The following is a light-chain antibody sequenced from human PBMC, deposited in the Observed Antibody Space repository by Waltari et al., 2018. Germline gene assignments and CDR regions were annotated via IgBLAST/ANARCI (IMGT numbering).Light chain of an antibody. CDR3: QQTNSLPLT. Sequence: DIQMTQSPSSLSASVGDSVTITCRASQTIPRYLNWYQQKPGKAPKLLIYGISSLQSGVPSRFSGSGSGTDFTLTISSLQPEDFATYYCQQTNSLPLTFGGGTKVDIK. CDR2: GIS. CDR1: QTIPRY. J-gene: IGKJ4*01. V-gene: IGKV1-39*01.